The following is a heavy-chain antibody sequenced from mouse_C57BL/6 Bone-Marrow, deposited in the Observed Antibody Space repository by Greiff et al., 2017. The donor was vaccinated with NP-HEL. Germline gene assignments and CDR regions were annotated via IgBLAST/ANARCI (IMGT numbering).Heavy chain of an antibody. J-gene: IGHJ3*01. CDR2: IYPRDGST. CDR3: ARSDDYDGGRFAY. V-gene: IGHV1-85*01. D-gene: IGHD2-4*01. Sequence: QVQLKESGPELVKPGASVKLSCKASGYTFTSYDINWVKQRPGQGLEWIGWIYPRDGSTKYNEKFKGKATLTVDTSSSTAYMELHSLTSEDSAVYFCARSDDYDGGRFAYWGQGTLVTVSA. CDR1: GYTFTSYD.